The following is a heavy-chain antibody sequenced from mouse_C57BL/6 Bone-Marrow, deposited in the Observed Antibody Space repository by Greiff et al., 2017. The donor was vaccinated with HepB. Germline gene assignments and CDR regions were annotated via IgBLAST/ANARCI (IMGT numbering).Heavy chain of an antibody. CDR3: ARGRFITTVDWYFDV. CDR1: GYTFTSYW. J-gene: IGHJ1*03. D-gene: IGHD1-1*01. V-gene: IGHV1-72*01. CDR2: IDPNSGGT. Sequence: QVQLKQPGAELVKPGASVKLSCKASGYTFTSYWMHWVKQRPGRGFEWIGRIDPNSGGTKYNEKFKSKATLTVDKPSSTAYMQLSSLTSEDSAVYYCARGRFITTVDWYFDVWGTGTTVTVSS.